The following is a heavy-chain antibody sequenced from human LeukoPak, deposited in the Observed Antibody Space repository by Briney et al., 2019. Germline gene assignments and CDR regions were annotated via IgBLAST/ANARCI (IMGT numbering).Heavy chain of an antibody. CDR2: IYHSGDA. Sequence: SETLSLTCTVSGGSISSDGYYWGWIRQPPGKGLEWIGYIYHSGDAYYNPSLKSRATISVDTSKNQFSLKLSSVTAADRAVYYYARDKGGYCNGTSCYGFDPWGQGTLVTVSS. CDR1: GGSISSDGYY. CDR3: ARDKGGYCNGTSCYGFDP. D-gene: IGHD2-2*01. J-gene: IGHJ5*02. V-gene: IGHV4-30-2*01.